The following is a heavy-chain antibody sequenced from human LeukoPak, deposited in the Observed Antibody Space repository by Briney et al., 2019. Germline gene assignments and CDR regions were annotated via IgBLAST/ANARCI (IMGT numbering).Heavy chain of an antibody. CDR3: ARGCVGGDCYSPDY. Sequence: GGSLRLSCAASGFTFSTYWMHWVRQAPGKGLVWVSRSNSDGSITSYADSVKGRFTVSRDNAKNTLYLQMNSLRAEDTAVYYCARGCVGGDCYSPDYWGQGPLVTVSS. CDR2: SNSDGSIT. CDR1: GFTFSTYW. V-gene: IGHV3-74*01. J-gene: IGHJ4*02. D-gene: IGHD2-21*01.